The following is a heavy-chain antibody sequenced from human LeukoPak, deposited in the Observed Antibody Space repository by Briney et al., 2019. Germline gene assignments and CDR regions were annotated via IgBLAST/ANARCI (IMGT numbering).Heavy chain of an antibody. CDR2: IYLSGSN. V-gene: IGHV4-30-2*01. D-gene: IGHD2-15*01. Sequence: SQTLSLTCIVSARSTSSGGYYWSWTRHPPGKGREWSGYIYLSGSNYYNPSLKSRVTISVDRSKNQFSLKLSSVTAADTAVYYCARDPLGYCSGGSCYQWGQGTLVTVSS. CDR1: ARSTSSGGYY. J-gene: IGHJ4*02. CDR3: ARDPLGYCSGGSCYQ.